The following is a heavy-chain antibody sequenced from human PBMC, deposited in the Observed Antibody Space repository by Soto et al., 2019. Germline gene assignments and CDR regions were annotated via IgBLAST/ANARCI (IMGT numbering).Heavy chain of an antibody. D-gene: IGHD4-17*01. CDR1: GFTFSSYA. V-gene: IGHV3-23*01. J-gene: IGHJ4*02. CDR2: ISGSAGNT. Sequence: EVQLLESGGGLVQPGGSLRLSCAASGFTFSSYAMAWVRQAPGEGLEWVSGISGSAGNTYYADSVKGRFTISRDNSKNTLYLQMSSLRAEDTAVYYCAKDRRLRRFDYWGQGTLVTVSS. CDR3: AKDRRLRRFDY.